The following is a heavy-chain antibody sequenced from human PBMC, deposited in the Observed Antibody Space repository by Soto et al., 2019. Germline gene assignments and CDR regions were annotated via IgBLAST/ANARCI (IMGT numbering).Heavy chain of an antibody. V-gene: IGHV4-30-4*01. J-gene: IGHJ6*02. D-gene: IGHD3-3*01. Sequence: SETLSLTCTVSGGSISSGDYYWSWIRQPPGKGLEWIGYIYYSGSTYYNPSLKSRVTISVDTSKNQFSLKLSSVTAADTAVYYCAKADFWSGYYTENYYYYGMDVWGQGTTVTVSS. CDR3: AKADFWSGYYTENYYYYGMDV. CDR1: GGSISSGDYY. CDR2: IYYSGST.